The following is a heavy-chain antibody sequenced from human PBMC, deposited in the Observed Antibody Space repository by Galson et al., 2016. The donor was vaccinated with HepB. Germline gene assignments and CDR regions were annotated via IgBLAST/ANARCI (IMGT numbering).Heavy chain of an antibody. CDR2: ISGGGSNT. D-gene: IGHD6-19*01. CDR1: GFTFSSYA. CDR3: AKDLRGWSLAWFDP. J-gene: IGHJ5*02. Sequence: SLRLSCAASGFTFSSYAMTWVRQAPGKGLEWVSIISGGGSNTYYADSVKGRFTISRDNSRNTLLLQMNSLRADDTAIYYCAKDLRGWSLAWFDPRGQGTLVTVSS. V-gene: IGHV3-23*01.